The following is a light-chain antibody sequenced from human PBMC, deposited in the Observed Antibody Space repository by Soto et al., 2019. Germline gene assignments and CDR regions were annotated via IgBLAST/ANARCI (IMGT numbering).Light chain of an antibody. J-gene: IGLJ2*01. CDR2: GNS. V-gene: IGLV1-40*01. Sequence: TVVTQPPSVSGAPGQRITISCTGSSSNIGAGYDVHWYQQLPGTAPKLLIYGNSNRPSGVPDRFSGSKSGTSASLAITGLQAEDEADYYCQSYDNSLSALFGGGTKLTVL. CDR3: QSYDNSLSAL. CDR1: SSNIGAGYD.